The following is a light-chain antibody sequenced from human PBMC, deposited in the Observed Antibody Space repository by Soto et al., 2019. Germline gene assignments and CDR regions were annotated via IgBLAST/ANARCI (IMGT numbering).Light chain of an antibody. J-gene: IGLJ2*01. CDR1: SSNIGSNS. CDR2: SSN. Sequence: QSVLTQPPSASGTPGQRVTISCCGSSSNIGSNSVNWYQQLPGTAPKLLMYSSNQRPSGVPDRFSGSKSGTSASLAISGLQSEDEADYYCAAWDDSLNGVVFGGGTKVTVL. V-gene: IGLV1-44*01. CDR3: AAWDDSLNGVV.